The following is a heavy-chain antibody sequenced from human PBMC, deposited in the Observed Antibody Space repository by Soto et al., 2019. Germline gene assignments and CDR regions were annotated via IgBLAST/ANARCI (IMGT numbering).Heavy chain of an antibody. V-gene: IGHV3-23*01. CDR2: ISGSGGST. Sequence: GGSLRLSCAASGFTFSSYAMNWVRQAPGKGLEWVSTISGSGGSTYYADSVKGRFTISRDNSRNTLYLQMNSLRADDTAVYYCGTKSSRWYYLDYRGQGPLVTVS. CDR1: GFTFSSYA. CDR3: GTKSSRWYYLDY. J-gene: IGHJ4*02. D-gene: IGHD6-19*01.